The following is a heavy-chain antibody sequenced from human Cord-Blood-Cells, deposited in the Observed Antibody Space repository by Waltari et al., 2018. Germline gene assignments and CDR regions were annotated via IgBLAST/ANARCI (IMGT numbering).Heavy chain of an antibody. CDR2: IYYSGST. V-gene: IGHV4-39*01. CDR3: ARSKLVWFDP. J-gene: IGHJ5*02. D-gene: IGHD6-6*01. Sequence: QLQLQESGPGLVKPSETLSLTCTDSGGSISSSSYYWGWIRQPPGKGLEWIGSIYYSGSTYYNPSLKSRVTISVDTSKNQFSLKLSSVTAADTAVYYCARSKLVWFDPWGQGTLVTVFS. CDR1: GGSISSSSYY.